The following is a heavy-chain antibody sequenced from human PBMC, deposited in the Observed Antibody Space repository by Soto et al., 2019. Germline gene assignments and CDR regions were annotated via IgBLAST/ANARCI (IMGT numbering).Heavy chain of an antibody. J-gene: IGHJ6*02. CDR2: IYYSGST. D-gene: IGHD3-10*01. Sequence: SETLSLTCTVSGGSISSGDYYWSWIRQPPGKGLEWIGYIYYSGSTYYNPSLKSRVTISVDTSKNQLSLKLSSVTAADTAVYYCAREGPKYYYGSGRTNNYYGMDVWGQGTTVTVSS. CDR1: GGSISSGDYY. V-gene: IGHV4-30-4*01. CDR3: AREGPKYYYGSGRTNNYYGMDV.